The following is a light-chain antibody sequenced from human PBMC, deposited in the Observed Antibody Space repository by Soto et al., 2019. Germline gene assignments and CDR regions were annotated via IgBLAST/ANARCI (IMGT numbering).Light chain of an antibody. J-gene: IGLJ3*02. CDR3: YSYTASDLWV. CDR1: NSDVGGYNS. Sequence: QSALTQPHSVSGSPGQSVTISCTGTNSDVGGYNSVSWYQQLPGKAPKLMISAVSQRPSGVPDRFSGSKSGNTASLTISGLQADDEADYFCYSYTASDLWVFGGGTKLTVL. CDR2: AVS. V-gene: IGLV2-11*01.